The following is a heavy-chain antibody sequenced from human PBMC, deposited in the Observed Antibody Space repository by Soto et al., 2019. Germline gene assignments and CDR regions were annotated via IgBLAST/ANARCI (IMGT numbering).Heavy chain of an antibody. CDR3: ARDSPRSPGGGNTFDI. Sequence: ASVKVSCKTFGGTFSRYAISWVRLAPGQGLEWMGGIIFFFGSVNYAQKFQGRVTITADESTDTACMELSGLRSEDTAVYYCARDSPRSPGGGNTFDIWGQGTLVTVSS. D-gene: IGHD3-16*01. CDR2: IIFFFGSV. J-gene: IGHJ3*02. V-gene: IGHV1-69*13. CDR1: GGTFSRYA.